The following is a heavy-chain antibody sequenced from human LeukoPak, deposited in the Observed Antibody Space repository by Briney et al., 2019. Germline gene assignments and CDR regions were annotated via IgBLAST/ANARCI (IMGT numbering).Heavy chain of an antibody. V-gene: IGHV3-74*01. J-gene: IGHJ4*02. CDR3: ARGNFGSGSSPLDY. Sequence: GGSLRLSCAASGFTFSSYAMSWVRQAPGKGLVWVSRINSDGSRTTYADSVKGRFTISRDNAKNTLYLQMNSLRAEDTAMYYCARGNFGSGSSPLDYWGQGTLVTVSS. CDR1: GFTFSSYA. CDR2: INSDGSRT. D-gene: IGHD3-10*01.